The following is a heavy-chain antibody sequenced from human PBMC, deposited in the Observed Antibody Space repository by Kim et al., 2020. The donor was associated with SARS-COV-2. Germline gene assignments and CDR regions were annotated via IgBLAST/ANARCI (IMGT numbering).Heavy chain of an antibody. V-gene: IGHV1-69*08. CDR2: IITCGGTA. Sequence: SVKVSCKASGGTFSSYTISWVRQAPGQGLEGRGRIITCGGTANYAQQFQGRVTITADKSTSTAYMELSSLRSEDTAVYYCARVFSWGIVVVPAAMSELGRRGPYDAFDIWGQGTMCTVSS. CDR1: GGTFSSYT. D-gene: IGHD2-2*01. J-gene: IGHJ3*02. CDR3: ARVFSWGIVVVPAAMSELGRRGPYDAFDI.